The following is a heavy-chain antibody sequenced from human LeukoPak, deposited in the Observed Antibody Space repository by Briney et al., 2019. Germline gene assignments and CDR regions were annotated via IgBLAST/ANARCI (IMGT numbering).Heavy chain of an antibody. V-gene: IGHV4-59*11. CDR3: ARVPNEYYDFWSGYKETYFDY. CDR2: IYYSGST. J-gene: IGHJ4*02. Sequence: SETLSLTCTVSGGSISSHYWSWIRQPPGKGLEGIGYIYYSGSTNYNPSLKSRVTISVDTSKNQFSLKLSSVTAADTAVYYCARVPNEYYDFWSGYKETYFDYWGQGTLVTVSS. D-gene: IGHD3-3*01. CDR1: GGSISSHY.